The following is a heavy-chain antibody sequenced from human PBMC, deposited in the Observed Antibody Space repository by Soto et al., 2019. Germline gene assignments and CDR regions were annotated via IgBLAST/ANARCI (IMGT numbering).Heavy chain of an antibody. Sequence: SETLSLTCAVYGGSFSGYDWTWIRQPPGTGLEWIGEINHSGSTNYNPSLKSRVTISVDRSKNQFSLKLSSVTAEDTAVYYCVRGITEVPGIDCWGQGSLVTVSS. V-gene: IGHV4-34*01. CDR2: INHSGST. CDR3: VRGITEVPGIDC. CDR1: GGSFSGYD. D-gene: IGHD3-10*01. J-gene: IGHJ4*02.